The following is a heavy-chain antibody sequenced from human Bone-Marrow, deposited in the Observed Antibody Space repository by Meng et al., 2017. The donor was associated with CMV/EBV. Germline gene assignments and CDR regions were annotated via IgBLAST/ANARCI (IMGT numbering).Heavy chain of an antibody. CDR2: IRYDGSNS. CDR3: AKDRSGTYSYGMDV. V-gene: IGHV3-30*02. CDR1: GFIFSNYG. J-gene: IGHJ6*02. Sequence: EGSLRHSCAACGFIFSNYGMHWVRLTPDKGLEWVAFIRYDGSNSYYADSVEGRFTITRDNSKNTLYLQMSSLRSEDTAGYYCAKDRSGTYSYGMDVWGQGTTVTVSS. D-gene: IGHD2-15*01.